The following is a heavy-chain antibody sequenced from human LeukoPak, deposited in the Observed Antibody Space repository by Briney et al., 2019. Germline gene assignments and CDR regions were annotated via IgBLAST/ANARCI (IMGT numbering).Heavy chain of an antibody. CDR2: IYYSGNT. V-gene: IGHV4-39*01. CDR1: SGSISSCIYY. Sequence: PSETLSLTCTVSSGSISSCIYYWGWIRQPPGKGLEWIGSIYYSGNTYYNPSLKSRVTISVDTSKNQLSLKLNSVTAADTAVYYCARHVRQQLPPKAFDYWGQGTLVTVSS. CDR3: ARHVRQQLPPKAFDY. D-gene: IGHD6-13*01. J-gene: IGHJ4*02.